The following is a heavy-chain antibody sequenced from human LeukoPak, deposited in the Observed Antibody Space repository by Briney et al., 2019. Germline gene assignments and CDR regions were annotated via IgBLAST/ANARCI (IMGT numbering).Heavy chain of an antibody. CDR3: AKDY. V-gene: IGHV3-11*01. CDR2: ITSSGNTI. CDR1: GFSFSDYY. Sequence: GGSLRLSCTASGFSFSDYYMAWIRQAPGKGLEWLSFITSSGNTIYYADSVRGRFTISRGNSKNTLYLQMNSLRAEDTAVYYCAKDYWGQGTLVTVSS. J-gene: IGHJ4*02.